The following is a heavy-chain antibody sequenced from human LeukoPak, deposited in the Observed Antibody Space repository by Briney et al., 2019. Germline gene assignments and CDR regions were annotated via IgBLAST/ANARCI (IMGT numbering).Heavy chain of an antibody. Sequence: ASLKDCCQQSGYIFTNYDINCVRQATGQGLEWMGWMNPETSGTQPAQKFQGRLTMTMDASAGTAYMELSSLTSDDTAVYYCARFIRHQLPTSDYWGQGTLVSVSS. CDR1: GYIFTNYD. CDR2: MNPETSGT. D-gene: IGHD2-21*01. V-gene: IGHV1-8*01. J-gene: IGHJ4*02. CDR3: ARFIRHQLPTSDY.